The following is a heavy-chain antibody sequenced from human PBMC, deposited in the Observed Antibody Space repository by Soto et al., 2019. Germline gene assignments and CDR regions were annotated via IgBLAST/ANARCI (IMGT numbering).Heavy chain of an antibody. CDR2: ILSSSGSI. V-gene: IGHV3-21*06. Sequence: EVQLVESWGGLVKPGGSLRLSCAAYGVTFSSFSFNWVRQAPGKGLEWVSFILSSSGSIYYADSVKGRFTISRDNAKSSLYLQMNSLKDEDTAVYYCARDSVEQLVRRGFYYYYMDVWGKVTTVTVSS. CDR1: GVTFSSFS. D-gene: IGHD6-6*01. CDR3: ARDSVEQLVRRGFYYYYMDV. J-gene: IGHJ6*03.